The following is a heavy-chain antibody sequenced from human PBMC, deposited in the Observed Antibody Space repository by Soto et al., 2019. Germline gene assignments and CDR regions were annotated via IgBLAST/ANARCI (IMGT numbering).Heavy chain of an antibody. J-gene: IGHJ5*02. D-gene: IGHD2-2*01. Sequence: GASVKVSCKASGYTFTSYYMHWVRQAPGQGLEWMGIINPSGGSTSYAQKFQGRVTMTRDTSTSTVYMELSSLRSEDTAVYYCARDGQYQLPRNWFDPWGQGTLVTVSS. CDR2: INPSGGST. CDR3: ARDGQYQLPRNWFDP. CDR1: GYTFTSYY. V-gene: IGHV1-46*01.